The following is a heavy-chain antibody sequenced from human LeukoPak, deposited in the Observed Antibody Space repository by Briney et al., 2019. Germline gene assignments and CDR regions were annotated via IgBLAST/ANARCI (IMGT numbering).Heavy chain of an antibody. CDR3: ARARAGTASDFDY. CDR1: GFTVSSNY. D-gene: IGHD1-7*01. CDR2: IFSGDNP. Sequence: GGSLRLSCAASGFTVSSNYMSWVRRAPGKGLEWVSVIFSGDNPDYADSVKGRFTISRDNSKNTLYLQMNSLRAEDAAVYYCARARAGTASDFDYWGQGTLVTVSS. V-gene: IGHV3-53*01. J-gene: IGHJ4*02.